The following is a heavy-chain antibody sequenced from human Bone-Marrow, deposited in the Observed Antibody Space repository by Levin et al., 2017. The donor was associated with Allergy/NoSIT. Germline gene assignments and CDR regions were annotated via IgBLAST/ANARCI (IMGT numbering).Heavy chain of an antibody. Sequence: GESLKISCAASGFTFSSYAMSWVRQAPGKGLEWVSAISGSGGSTYYADSVKGRFTISRDNSKNTLYLQMNSLRAEDTAVYYCAKVNGGRGYCSGGSCYYQDYWGQGTLVTVSS. D-gene: IGHD2-15*01. J-gene: IGHJ4*02. V-gene: IGHV3-23*01. CDR2: ISGSGGST. CDR3: AKVNGGRGYCSGGSCYYQDY. CDR1: GFTFSSYA.